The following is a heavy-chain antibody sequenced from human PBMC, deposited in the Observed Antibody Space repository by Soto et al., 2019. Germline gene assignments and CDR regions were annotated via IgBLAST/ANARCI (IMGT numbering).Heavy chain of an antibody. Sequence: SETLSLTCTVSGGSISSYYWSWIRQPPGKGLEWIGYISYSGSTNYNPSLKSRVTISVDTSKNQFSLKLSSVTAADTAVYYCARARTVVTDFDYWGQGTLVTVSS. V-gene: IGHV4-59*01. J-gene: IGHJ4*02. D-gene: IGHD2-15*01. CDR1: GGSISSYY. CDR3: ARARTVVTDFDY. CDR2: ISYSGST.